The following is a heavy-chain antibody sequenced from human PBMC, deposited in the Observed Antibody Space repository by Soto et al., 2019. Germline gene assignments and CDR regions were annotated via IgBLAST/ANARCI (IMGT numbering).Heavy chain of an antibody. Sequence: PGGSLRLSCAASGFTLSSYAMSWVRQAPGKGLEWVSAISGSGGSTYYADSVKGRFTISRDNSKNTLYLQMNSLRAEDTAVYYCAKESLSMVRGVTPHFDYWGQGTLVTVSS. CDR3: AKESLSMVRGVTPHFDY. CDR1: GFTLSSYA. D-gene: IGHD3-10*01. J-gene: IGHJ4*02. V-gene: IGHV3-23*01. CDR2: ISGSGGST.